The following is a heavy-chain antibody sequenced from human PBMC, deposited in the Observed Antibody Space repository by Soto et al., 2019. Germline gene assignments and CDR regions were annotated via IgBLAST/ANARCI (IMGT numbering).Heavy chain of an antibody. J-gene: IGHJ3*02. CDR2: ISGSGGST. D-gene: IGHD2-15*01. Sequence: EVQLLESGGGLVQPGGSLRLSCAASGFTFSSYAMSWVRQAPGKGLEWVSAISGSGGSTYYADSVKGRFTISRDNSKNALYLQMNSLRAEDTAVYYCARYCSGGSCYYAFDIWGQGTMVTVSS. CDR3: ARYCSGGSCYYAFDI. CDR1: GFTFSSYA. V-gene: IGHV3-23*01.